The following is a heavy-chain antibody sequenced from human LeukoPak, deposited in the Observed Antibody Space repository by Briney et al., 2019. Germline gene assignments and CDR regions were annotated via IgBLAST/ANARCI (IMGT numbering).Heavy chain of an antibody. CDR2: ISSSGSTI. CDR3: ARGVVPAATSKWFDP. V-gene: IGHV3-11*01. D-gene: IGHD2-2*01. J-gene: IGHJ5*02. Sequence: GGSLRLSCPASGLTFIDYYMRSIRQAPGKGREAVSYISSSGSTIYYADSVKGRFTISRDNAKNSLYLQMNSLRAEDTAVYYCARGVVPAATSKWFDPWGQGTLVTVSS. CDR1: GLTFIDYY.